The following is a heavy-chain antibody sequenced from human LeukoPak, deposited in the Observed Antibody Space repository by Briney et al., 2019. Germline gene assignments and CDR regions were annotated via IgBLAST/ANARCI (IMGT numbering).Heavy chain of an antibody. CDR1: GYTFTSYY. Sequence: ASVTVSCKASGYTFTSYYMHWVRQAPGQGLEWMGIINPSGGSTSYAQKFQGRVTMTRDTSTSTVYMELSSLRSEDTAVYYCARYRGVVGATYAYYFDYWGQGTLVTVSS. V-gene: IGHV1-46*01. CDR3: ARYRGVVGATYAYYFDY. CDR2: INPSGGST. J-gene: IGHJ4*02. D-gene: IGHD1-26*01.